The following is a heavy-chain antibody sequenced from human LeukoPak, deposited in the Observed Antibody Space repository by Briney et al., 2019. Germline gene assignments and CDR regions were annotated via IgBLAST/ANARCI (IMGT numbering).Heavy chain of an antibody. Sequence: PGGSLRLSCAASGFTFSSYSMNWVRQAPGKGLEWVSYISSSSTIYYADSVKGRFTISRDNAKNSLYLQMNSLRAEDTAVYYCARDYPPVYSYGWFCYMDVWGKGTTVTVSS. D-gene: IGHD5-18*01. CDR3: ARDYPPVYSYGWFCYMDV. J-gene: IGHJ6*03. V-gene: IGHV3-48*01. CDR2: ISSSSTI. CDR1: GFTFSSYS.